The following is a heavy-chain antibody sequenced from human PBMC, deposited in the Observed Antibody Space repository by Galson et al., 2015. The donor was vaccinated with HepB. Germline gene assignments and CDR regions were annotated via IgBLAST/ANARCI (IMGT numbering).Heavy chain of an antibody. J-gene: IGHJ5*02. V-gene: IGHV3-64D*06. D-gene: IGHD1-26*01. Sequence: SLRLSCAASGFTFSSYAMHWVRQAPGKGLEYVSAISSNGGSTYYADSVKGRFTISRDNSKNTLYLQMSSLRAEDTAVYYCVKPPGARVLNNWFDPWGQGTLVTVPS. CDR3: VKPPGARVLNNWFDP. CDR1: GFTFSSYA. CDR2: ISSNGGST.